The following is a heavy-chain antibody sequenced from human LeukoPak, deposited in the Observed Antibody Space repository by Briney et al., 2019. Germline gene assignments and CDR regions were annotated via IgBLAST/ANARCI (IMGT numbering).Heavy chain of an antibody. CDR3: ARRVVVVPAAIHVAFDI. Sequence: PSETLSLTCTVSGGSISSSSYYWGWIRPPPGKGLEWIGSIYYSGSTYYNPSLKGRVTISVDTSKNQFSLKLSSVTAADTAVYYCARRVVVVPAAIHVAFDIWGQGTMVTVSS. CDR2: IYYSGST. V-gene: IGHV4-39*01. CDR1: GGSISSSSYY. J-gene: IGHJ3*02. D-gene: IGHD2-2*01.